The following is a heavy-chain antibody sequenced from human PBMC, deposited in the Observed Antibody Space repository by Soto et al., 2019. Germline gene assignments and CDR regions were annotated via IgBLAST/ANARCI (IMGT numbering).Heavy chain of an antibody. CDR1: GGSISSSSYY. V-gene: IGHV4-39*01. J-gene: IGHJ4*02. Sequence: LSLTCTVSGGSISSSSYYWGWIRQPPGKGLEWIGSIYYSGSTYYNPSLKSRVTISVDTSKNQFSLKLSSVTAADTAVYYCARVATRPYYYDSSGYPPFVYFDYWGQGTLVTVSS. D-gene: IGHD3-22*01. CDR2: IYYSGST. CDR3: ARVATRPYYYDSSGYPPFVYFDY.